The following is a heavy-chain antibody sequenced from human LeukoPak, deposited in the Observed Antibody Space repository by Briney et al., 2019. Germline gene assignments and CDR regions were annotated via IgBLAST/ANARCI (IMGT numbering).Heavy chain of an antibody. CDR2: IYTSGST. J-gene: IGHJ4*02. D-gene: IGHD6-13*01. CDR1: GGSISSGSYY. Sequence: PSQTLSLTCTVSGGSISSGSYYWSWIRQLAGKGLEWIGRIYTSGSTNYNPSLKSRVTISVDTSKNQFSLKLSSVTAADTAVYYCAISSIAAAGFFDYWGQGTLVTVSS. CDR3: AISSIAAAGFFDY. V-gene: IGHV4-61*02.